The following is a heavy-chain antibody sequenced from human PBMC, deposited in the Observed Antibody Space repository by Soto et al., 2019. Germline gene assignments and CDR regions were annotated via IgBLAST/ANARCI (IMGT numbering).Heavy chain of an antibody. Sequence: VALRRSCASSCFTFSTYTMNWVRQAPGKELEWGTAINGRGDYSNYEEQENGGFTTPRDNANNSLYLQKVRLRAEDTALYYCVREGRKVGTNSAFDYWGLGALVTVSS. D-gene: IGHD1-26*01. CDR2: INGRGDYS. J-gene: IGHJ4*02. V-gene: IGHV3-21*01. CDR3: VREGRKVGTNSAFDY. CDR1: CFTFSTYT.